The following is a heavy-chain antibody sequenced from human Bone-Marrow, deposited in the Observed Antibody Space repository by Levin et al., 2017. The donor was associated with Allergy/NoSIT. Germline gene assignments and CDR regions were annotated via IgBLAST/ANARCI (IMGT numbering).Heavy chain of an antibody. D-gene: IGHD1-1*01. CDR2: INWNGDST. J-gene: IGHJ6*02. CDR1: GFTLDDYG. V-gene: IGHV3-20*01. Sequence: AGGSLRLSCAASGFTLDDYGMSWVRQAPGKGLEWVSSINWNGDSTGYADSVRGRFTISRDNAKNSLYLQMNSLRVEDTALYHCARRMQVERLAFGLDVWGQGTTVTVSS. CDR3: ARRMQVERLAFGLDV.